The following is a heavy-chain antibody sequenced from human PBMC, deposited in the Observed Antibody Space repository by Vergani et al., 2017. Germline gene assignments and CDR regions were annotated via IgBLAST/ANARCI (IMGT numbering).Heavy chain of an antibody. CDR2: IRSKANSYAT. CDR1: GFTFSGSA. D-gene: IGHD7-27*01. V-gene: IGHV3-73*01. Sequence: EVQLVESGGGLVQPGGSLKLSCAASGFTFSGSAMHWVRQASGKGLEWVGRIRSKANSYATAYAASVKGRFTISRDDSKNTAYLQMNSLKTEDTAVYYCTSHRQLWIPLYYYYYMDVWGKGTTVTVSS. CDR3: TSHRQLWIPLYYYYYMDV. J-gene: IGHJ6*03.